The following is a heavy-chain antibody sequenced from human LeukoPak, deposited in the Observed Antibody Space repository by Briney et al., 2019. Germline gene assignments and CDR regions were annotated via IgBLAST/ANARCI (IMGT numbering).Heavy chain of an antibody. CDR3: ARGGYSSSWYLRDYYYMDV. V-gene: IGHV3-11*04. CDR1: GFTFSDYY. CDR2: ISSSGSTI. Sequence: PGGSLRLSCAASGFTFSDYYMSWIRQAPGKGLEGGSYISSSGSTIYYADSVKGRFTISRDNAKNSLYLQMNSLRAEDTAVYYCARGGYSSSWYLRDYYYMDVWGKGTTVTVSS. D-gene: IGHD6-13*01. J-gene: IGHJ6*03.